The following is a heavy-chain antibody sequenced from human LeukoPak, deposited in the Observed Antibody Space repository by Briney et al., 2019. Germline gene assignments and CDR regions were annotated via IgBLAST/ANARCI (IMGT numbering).Heavy chain of an antibody. CDR2: IYYSGST. V-gene: IGHV4-39*01. CDR1: GGSISSSSYY. D-gene: IGHD5-18*01. Sequence: SETLSLTCTVSGGSISSSSYYWGWLRQPPGKGLEWIATIYYSGSTSYNPSLKSRVTISVDTSKNQFSLKLSSVTAADTAVYYCVRRMAEYSYGYDYWGQGTLVTVSS. CDR3: VRRMAEYSYGYDY. J-gene: IGHJ4*02.